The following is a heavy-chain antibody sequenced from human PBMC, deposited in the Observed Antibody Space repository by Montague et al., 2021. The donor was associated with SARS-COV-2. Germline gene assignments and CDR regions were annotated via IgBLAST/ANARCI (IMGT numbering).Heavy chain of an antibody. J-gene: IGHJ4*02. V-gene: IGHV4-4*07. CDR1: GVSITSYY. Sequence: SETLSLTCSISGVSITSYYWSWVRQPAGKGLEWIGHIYPSGSTNYSPSLKSRVRLSIDKPKNQFSLKLESLTAADTAVYYCVRDGGNWYYFDYWGQGALVTVSS. CDR3: VRDGGNWYYFDY. D-gene: IGHD3-16*01. CDR2: IYPSGST.